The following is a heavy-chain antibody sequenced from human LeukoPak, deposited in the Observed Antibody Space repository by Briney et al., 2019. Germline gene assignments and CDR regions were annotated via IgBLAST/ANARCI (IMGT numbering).Heavy chain of an antibody. V-gene: IGHV3-15*01. D-gene: IGHD3-10*01. CDR1: GFTFTNAW. J-gene: IGHJ4*02. CDR2: IKSKTDGETT. Sequence: GSLRLSCVDSGFTFTNAWMSWVRQVPGKGLERIGRIKSKTDGETTNYAEPVRGRFTISRDDSKSAVYLQMNSLKIEDTAVYYCTTDLGTYYHGSQRLIPIDYWGQGTLVTVSS. CDR3: TTDLGTYYHGSQRLIPIDY.